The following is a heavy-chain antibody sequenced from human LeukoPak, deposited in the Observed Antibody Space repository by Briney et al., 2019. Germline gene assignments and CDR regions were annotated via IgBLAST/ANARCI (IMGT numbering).Heavy chain of an antibody. CDR1: GYSFTSYW. V-gene: IGHV5-51*01. D-gene: IGHD6-13*01. CDR2: IYPGDSDT. CDR3: ARRTAIAAAGTSWFDP. Sequence: GESPKISCKGSGYSFTSYWIGWVRQMPGKGLEWLGVIYPGDSDTRYSPSFQGQVTISADKSISTAYLQWSSLKASDTAMYYCARRTAIAAAGTSWFDPWGQGTLVTVSS. J-gene: IGHJ5*02.